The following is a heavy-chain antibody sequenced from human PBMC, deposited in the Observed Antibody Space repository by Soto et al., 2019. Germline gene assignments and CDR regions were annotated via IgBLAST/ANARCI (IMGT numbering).Heavy chain of an antibody. CDR2: ISAYNGNT. CDR1: GYTFTSYG. Sequence: GASVKVSCKASGYTFTSYGISWVRQAPGQGLEWMGWISAYNGNTNYAQKLQGRVTMTTDTSTSTAYMELRSLRSDDTAVYYCARGIYSYGLYYFDYWDQGTLVTVSS. CDR3: ARGIYSYGLYYFDY. V-gene: IGHV1-18*01. D-gene: IGHD5-18*01. J-gene: IGHJ4*02.